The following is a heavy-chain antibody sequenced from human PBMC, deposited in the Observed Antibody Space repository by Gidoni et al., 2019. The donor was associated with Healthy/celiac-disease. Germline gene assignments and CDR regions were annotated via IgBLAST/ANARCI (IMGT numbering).Heavy chain of an antibody. CDR2: INHSGST. J-gene: IGHJ4*02. CDR1: GGSFSGYY. CDR3: ARGLGRVANGLDY. Sequence: QVQLQQWGAGLLKPSETLSLTCAVYGGSFSGYYWSWIRQPPGKGLEWIGEINHSGSTNYNPSLKSRVTISVDTSKNQFSLKLSSVTAADTAVYYCARGLGRVANGLDYWGQGTLVTVSS. D-gene: IGHD5-12*01. V-gene: IGHV4-34*01.